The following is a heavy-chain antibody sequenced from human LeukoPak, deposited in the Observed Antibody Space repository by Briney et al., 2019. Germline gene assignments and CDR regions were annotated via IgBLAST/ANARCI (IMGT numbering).Heavy chain of an antibody. Sequence: GGSLRLSCAASGSTFSSYAMSWVRQAPGKGLEWVSAISGSGGSTHYADSVKGRFTISRDNSKNTLYLQMNSLRAEDTAVYYCAKGIQPSRYYGMDVWGQGTTVTVSS. CDR1: GSTFSSYA. CDR2: ISGSGGST. D-gene: IGHD5-18*01. J-gene: IGHJ6*02. CDR3: AKGIQPSRYYGMDV. V-gene: IGHV3-23*01.